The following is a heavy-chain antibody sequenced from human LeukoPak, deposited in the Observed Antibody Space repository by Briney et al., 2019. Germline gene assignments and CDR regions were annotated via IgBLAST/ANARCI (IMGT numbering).Heavy chain of an antibody. J-gene: IGHJ3*02. Sequence: SQTLSLTCAVSGGSISSGGYSWSWIRQPPGKGLEWIGYIYHSGSTYYNPSLKSRVTISVDRSKNQFSLKLSSVTAADTAVYYCARGIGMQSNAFDIWGRGTMVTVSS. CDR1: GGSISSGGYS. CDR2: IYHSGST. D-gene: IGHD2-8*01. V-gene: IGHV4-30-2*01. CDR3: ARGIGMQSNAFDI.